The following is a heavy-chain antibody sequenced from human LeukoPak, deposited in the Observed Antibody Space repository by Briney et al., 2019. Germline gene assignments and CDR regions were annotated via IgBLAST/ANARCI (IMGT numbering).Heavy chain of an antibody. CDR1: GFTFSNYN. J-gene: IGHJ4*02. CDR2: ISSSSNII. D-gene: IGHD3-10*01. Sequence: GGSLRLSWAASGFTFSNYNMNWVRQPPGKGLQWVSYISSSSNIIYYADSVKGRFTTSRDNAKNSLFLQMNSLRAEDTAVYYCARDFAREFTIDYWGQGTLVTVSS. CDR3: ARDFAREFTIDY. V-gene: IGHV3-48*01.